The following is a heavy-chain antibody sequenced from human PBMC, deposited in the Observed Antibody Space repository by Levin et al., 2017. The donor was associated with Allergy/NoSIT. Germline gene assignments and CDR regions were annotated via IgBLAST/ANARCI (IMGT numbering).Heavy chain of an antibody. V-gene: IGHV3-23*01. J-gene: IGHJ6*02. D-gene: IGHD2-2*01. Sequence: TGESLKISCAASGFTFRNFAMSWVRQAPGKGLEWVSGISDSGGSMYNAESVKGRFTISRDNSKSTLYLQMKSLRAEDTAVYYCAKDLSAVPAANYYYGMDVWGQGTTVTVSS. CDR2: ISDSGGSM. CDR1: GFTFRNFA. CDR3: AKDLSAVPAANYYYGMDV.